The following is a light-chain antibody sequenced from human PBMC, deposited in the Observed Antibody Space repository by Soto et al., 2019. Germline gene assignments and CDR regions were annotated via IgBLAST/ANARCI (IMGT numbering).Light chain of an antibody. CDR2: DAS. V-gene: IGKV3-11*01. J-gene: IGKJ1*01. CDR3: QQYGSSGT. Sequence: EIVLTQSPATLSLSPGERATLSCRASQSVSSYLVWYQQKPGQAPRLLIYDASTRATGIPARFSGSGSGTDFTLTISSLEPEDFAVYYCQQYGSSGTFGQGTKVDI. CDR1: QSVSSY.